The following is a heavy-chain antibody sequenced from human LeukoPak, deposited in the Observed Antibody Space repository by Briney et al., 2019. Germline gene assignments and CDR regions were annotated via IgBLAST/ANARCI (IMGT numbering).Heavy chain of an antibody. CDR3: ARYVVYGSGKYYFDY. J-gene: IGHJ4*02. CDR2: INYSGST. D-gene: IGHD3-10*01. V-gene: IGHV4-39*01. Sequence: SETLSLTCTVSGGSVSSTTYFWSWIRQPPGKGLEWIASINYSGSTYYNPSLKSRVTISVDTSENQFSLKLSSVTAADTAVYYCARYVVYGSGKYYFDYWGQGTLVTISS. CDR1: GGSVSSTTYF.